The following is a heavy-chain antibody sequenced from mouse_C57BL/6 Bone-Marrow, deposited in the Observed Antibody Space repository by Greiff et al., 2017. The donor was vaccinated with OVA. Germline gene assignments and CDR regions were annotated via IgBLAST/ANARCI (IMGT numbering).Heavy chain of an antibody. CDR2: MWSGGST. V-gene: IGHV2-2*01. CDR3: ARNFRYYTNWYVDV. Sequence: QVQLKESGPGLVQPSQSLSITCTVSGFSLTSYGVHWVRQSPGTGLEWLGVMWSGGSTDYNAAFISRLSISKDNSKSQVFFKMNSLQADDTAIYYCARNFRYYTNWYVDVWGTGTTVTVSS. CDR1: GFSLTSYG. J-gene: IGHJ1*03. D-gene: IGHD2-12*01.